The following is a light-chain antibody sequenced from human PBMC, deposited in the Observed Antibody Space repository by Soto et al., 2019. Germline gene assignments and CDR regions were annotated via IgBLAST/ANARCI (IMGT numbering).Light chain of an antibody. CDR2: YIS. J-gene: IGKJ5*01. Sequence: EIVMTQSPATLSVSPGETASLSCRASQSAGNFLAWYQQKPGQAPRLLIYYISTRATGIPARVSGSGSGTEFTLTINILQSEDSAVYYCQQHNQWPITFGQGTRWRL. V-gene: IGKV3D-15*01. CDR1: QSAGNF. CDR3: QQHNQWPIT.